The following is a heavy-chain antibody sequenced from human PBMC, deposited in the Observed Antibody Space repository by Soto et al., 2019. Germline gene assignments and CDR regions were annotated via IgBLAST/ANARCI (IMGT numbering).Heavy chain of an antibody. CDR2: IYNSGDT. CDR3: ARVLIEGFDP. J-gene: IGHJ5*02. CDR1: GGSISSYY. D-gene: IGHD2-21*01. Sequence: SETLSLTCTVSGGSISSYYWTWVRQPAGRGLEWIGRIYNSGDTNYNPSLKSRVTMSVDASKNQFSLKLSSVTAADTAVYYCARVLIEGFDPWGQGTLVTVSS. V-gene: IGHV4-4*07.